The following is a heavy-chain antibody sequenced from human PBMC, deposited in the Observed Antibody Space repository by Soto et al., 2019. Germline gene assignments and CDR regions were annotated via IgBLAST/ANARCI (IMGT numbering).Heavy chain of an antibody. V-gene: IGHV6-1*01. CDR3: ARGAPGEGIAARPWAFDI. CDR1: GDSVSSNSAA. CDR2: TYYRSKWYN. Sequence: QSQTLSLTCAISGDSVSSNSAAWNWIRQSPSRGLEWLGRTYYRSKWYNDYAVSVKSRITINPDTSKNQFSLQLNSVTPEDTAVYYCARGAPGEGIAARPWAFDIWGQGTMVTVSS. J-gene: IGHJ3*02. D-gene: IGHD6-6*01.